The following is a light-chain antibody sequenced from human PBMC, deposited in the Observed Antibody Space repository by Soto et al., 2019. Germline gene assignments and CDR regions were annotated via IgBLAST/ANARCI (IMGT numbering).Light chain of an antibody. Sequence: QSVLTQPPSASGTPGQRVTISCSGSSSSIGSNYVYWYQQLPGAAPKLLIYKNNQRPSGVPDRFSGSKSGTSASLAFSGLRSEDEADYHCASWDDSLSGYVFGTGTKVTVL. V-gene: IGLV1-47*01. CDR3: ASWDDSLSGYV. CDR1: SSSIGSNY. CDR2: KNN. J-gene: IGLJ1*01.